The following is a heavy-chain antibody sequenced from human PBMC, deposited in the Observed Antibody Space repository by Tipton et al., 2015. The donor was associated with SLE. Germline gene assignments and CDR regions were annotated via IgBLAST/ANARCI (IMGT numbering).Heavy chain of an antibody. CDR1: GFSLNYYS. V-gene: IGHV3-21*01. J-gene: IGHJ5*02. Sequence: GSLRLSCAASGFSLNYYSMNWVRQAPGKGLEWVSSITTSGSNIYYADSVKGRFAISRDNAKNSLSLQMNSLRAEDTAVYYCASLYYDFWSGFLWFDPWGQGTLVTVSS. D-gene: IGHD3-3*01. CDR2: ITTSGSNI. CDR3: ASLYYDFWSGFLWFDP.